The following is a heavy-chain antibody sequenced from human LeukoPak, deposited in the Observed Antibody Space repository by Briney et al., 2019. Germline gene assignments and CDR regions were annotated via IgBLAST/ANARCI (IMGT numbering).Heavy chain of an antibody. D-gene: IGHD6-13*01. V-gene: IGHV4-34*01. Sequence: SETLSLTCAVYGGSFSGYYWSWIRQPPGKGLEWIGEINHSGSTNYNPSLKSRVTLSVDTSKNQFSLKLGPVTAADTAVYYCARAAGAAGGQYFDYWGQGTLVTVSS. CDR1: GGSFSGYY. CDR3: ARAAGAAGGQYFDY. CDR2: INHSGST. J-gene: IGHJ4*02.